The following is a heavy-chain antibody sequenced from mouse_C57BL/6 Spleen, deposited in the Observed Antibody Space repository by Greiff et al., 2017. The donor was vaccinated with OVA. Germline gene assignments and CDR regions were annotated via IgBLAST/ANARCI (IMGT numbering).Heavy chain of an antibody. D-gene: IGHD4-1*01. CDR1: GYTFTSYW. CDR3: AIDWDRAMDY. CDR2: IHPNSGST. Sequence: QVQLQQPGAELVKPGASVKLSCKASGYTFTSYWMHWVKQRPGQGLEWIGMIHPNSGSTNYNEKFKSKATMTVDKSSSTAYMQLSSLTSEDSAVYYCAIDWDRAMDYWGQGTSVTVSS. J-gene: IGHJ4*01. V-gene: IGHV1-64*01.